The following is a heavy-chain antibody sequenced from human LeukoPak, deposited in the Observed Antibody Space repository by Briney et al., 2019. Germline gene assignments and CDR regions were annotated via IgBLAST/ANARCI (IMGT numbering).Heavy chain of an antibody. CDR2: IYYSGST. D-gene: IGHD3-10*01. V-gene: IGHV4-39*01. CDR3: ARFYYGSGSQNFDY. CDR1: GGSISSSSYY. J-gene: IGHJ4*02. Sequence: SGSLSLTCTVSGGSISSSSYYWGWIRQPPGKGLERIGGIYYSGSTYYNPSLKSRVTISVDTSKNQFSLKLSSVTAADTAVYYCARFYYGSGSQNFDYWGQGTLVTVSS.